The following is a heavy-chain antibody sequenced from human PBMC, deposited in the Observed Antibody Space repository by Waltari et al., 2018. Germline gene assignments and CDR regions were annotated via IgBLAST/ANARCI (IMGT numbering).Heavy chain of an antibody. CDR1: FSRYW. CDR2: INYDGSQK. CDR3: AKSRGFEY. D-gene: IGHD2-2*01. V-gene: IGHV3-7*01. Sequence: FSRYWMSWVRQTPGKGLEWVANINYDGSQKYYVDSVKGRFSISRDNAKNSVYLQMNSLRVEDTAVYCCAKSRGFEYWGQGTLITVSS. J-gene: IGHJ4*02.